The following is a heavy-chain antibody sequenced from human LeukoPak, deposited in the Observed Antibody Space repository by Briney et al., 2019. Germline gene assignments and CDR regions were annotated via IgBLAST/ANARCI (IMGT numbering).Heavy chain of an antibody. Sequence: PGGSLRLSCAASGFTFSSYDMHWVRQATGKGLEWVSAIGTAGDTYYPGSVKGRFTISRENAKNSLYLQMNSLRAGDTAVYYCARGGHYASWFDPWGQGTLVTVSS. CDR3: ARGGHYASWFDP. V-gene: IGHV3-13*01. CDR1: GFTFSSYD. J-gene: IGHJ5*02. D-gene: IGHD4-17*01. CDR2: IGTAGDT.